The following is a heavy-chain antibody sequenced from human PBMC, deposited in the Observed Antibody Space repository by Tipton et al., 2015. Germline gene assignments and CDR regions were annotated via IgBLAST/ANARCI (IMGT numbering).Heavy chain of an antibody. CDR3: VRDAGIIAAPSRYFQY. J-gene: IGHJ1*01. Sequence: TLSLTCTVSDGSMSSYYWSWIRQPPGKGLEWIGYISYSGSTNYSPSLKSRVTISVDTSKNQFSFRLTSVTAADTAMYYCVRDAGIIAAPSRYFQYWGQGALVTVSS. CDR1: DGSMSSYY. D-gene: IGHD6-25*01. CDR2: ISYSGST. V-gene: IGHV4-59*12.